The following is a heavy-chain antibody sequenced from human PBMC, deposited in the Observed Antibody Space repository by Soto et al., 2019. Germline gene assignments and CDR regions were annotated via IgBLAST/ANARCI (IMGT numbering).Heavy chain of an antibody. V-gene: IGHV3-23*01. J-gene: IGHJ4*02. CDR1: GFTFSSYA. CDR2: ISGSGGST. CDR3: AKDRPAPYYYDSSGYYPDY. D-gene: IGHD3-22*01. Sequence: EVQLLESGGGLVQPGGSLRLSCAASGFTFSSYAMSWVRQAPGKGLEWVSAISGSGGSTYYADSVKGRFTISRDNSKNTLYLQMNSLRAEDTAVYYCAKDRPAPYYYDSSGYYPDYWGQGTLVTVSS.